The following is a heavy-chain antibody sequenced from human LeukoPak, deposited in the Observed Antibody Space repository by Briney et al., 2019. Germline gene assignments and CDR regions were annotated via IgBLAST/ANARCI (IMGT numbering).Heavy chain of an antibody. V-gene: IGHV1-8*03. CDR2: MNPNSGNT. CDR3: ARGRGSSPDFDY. D-gene: IGHD6-6*01. Sequence: ASVKVSRKASGYTFTSYDINWVRQAPGQGLEWMGWMNPNSGNTGYAQKFQGRVTITRNTSISTAYMELSSLRSEDTAVYYCARGRGSSPDFDYWGQGTLVTVSS. J-gene: IGHJ4*02. CDR1: GYTFTSYD.